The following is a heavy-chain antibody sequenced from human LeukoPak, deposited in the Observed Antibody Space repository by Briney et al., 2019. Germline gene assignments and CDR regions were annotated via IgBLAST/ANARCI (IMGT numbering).Heavy chain of an antibody. V-gene: IGHV3-21*01. D-gene: IGHD3-10*01. CDR3: ARDADYYGSGSPLDY. CDR1: GFTFSNYT. J-gene: IGHJ4*02. Sequence: KSGGSLRLSCAASGFTFSNYTMNWVRQAPGKGLEWVSSISSRSSFSYYADSLKGRFTISRDNSKNTLYLQMNSLRAEDTAVYYCARDADYYGSGSPLDYWGQGTLVTVSS. CDR2: ISSRSSFS.